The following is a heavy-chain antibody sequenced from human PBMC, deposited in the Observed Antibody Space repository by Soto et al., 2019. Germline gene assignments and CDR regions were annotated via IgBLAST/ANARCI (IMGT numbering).Heavy chain of an antibody. V-gene: IGHV3-33*01. CDR1: GFTFSGHA. Sequence: QVQLVESWGGVAQPGRSLRLSCTVSGFTFSGHAMHWVRQAPGKGLEWVTQIWYDGSNKYYAESVKGRFTISRDNSKNTLYLQMNSLIVEDTAVYYCARDGQGLAPYALDVWGQGTSVTVSS. D-gene: IGHD6-19*01. CDR3: ARDGQGLAPYALDV. J-gene: IGHJ6*02. CDR2: IWYDGSNK.